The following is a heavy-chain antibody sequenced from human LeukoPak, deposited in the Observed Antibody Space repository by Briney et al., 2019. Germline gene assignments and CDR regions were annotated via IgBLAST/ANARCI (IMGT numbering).Heavy chain of an antibody. V-gene: IGHV1-69*04. CDR1: GGTFSSYA. D-gene: IGHD1/OR15-1a*01. CDR2: IIPIFGIA. J-gene: IGHJ6*02. Sequence: SVKVSCKASGGTFSSYAISWVRQAPGQGLEWMGRIIPIFGIANYAQKFQGRVTVTADKSTSTAYMELSSLRSEDTAVYYCARDSITGTLGYYYYGMDVWGQGTTVTVSS. CDR3: ARDSITGTLGYYYYGMDV.